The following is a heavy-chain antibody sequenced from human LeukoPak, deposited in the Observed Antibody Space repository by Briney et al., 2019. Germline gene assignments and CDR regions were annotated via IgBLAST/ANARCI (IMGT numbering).Heavy chain of an antibody. V-gene: IGHV3-23*01. CDR3: ARAYSSSSNWFDP. D-gene: IGHD6-6*01. CDR2: ISASGGTT. CDR1: GFTFSSYA. Sequence: PGGSLRLSCAASGFTFSSYAMSWVRQAPGKGLEWVSAISASGGTTYYADSVKGRFTISRDNSKNTLYLQMSSLRAEDTAVYYCARAYSSSSNWFDPWGQGTLVTVSS. J-gene: IGHJ5*02.